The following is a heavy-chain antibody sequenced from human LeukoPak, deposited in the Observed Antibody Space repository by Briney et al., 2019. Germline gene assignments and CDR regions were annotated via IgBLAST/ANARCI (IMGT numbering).Heavy chain of an antibody. V-gene: IGHV4-4*02. CDR3: ARDLVDSGGYYFDY. CDR2: IYHSGST. Sequence: MPSGTLSLTCAVSGGSIGSDNWWTWLRQPPGKGLEWIGQIYHSGSTNYSPSLKSRVTISVDKPKNHLSLKLSSVTAADTAIYYCARDLVDSGGYYFDYWGQGTLVTVSS. CDR1: GGSIGSDNW. J-gene: IGHJ4*02. D-gene: IGHD3-22*01.